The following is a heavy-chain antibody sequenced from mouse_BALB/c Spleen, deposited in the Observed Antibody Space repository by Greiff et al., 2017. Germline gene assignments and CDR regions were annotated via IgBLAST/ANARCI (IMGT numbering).Heavy chain of an antibody. V-gene: IGHV2-9*02. CDR3: ARVDMITAY. CDR1: GFSFTSYG. J-gene: IGHJ3*01. CDR2: IWAGGST. D-gene: IGHD2-4*01. Sequence: VQLVESGPGLVAPSQSLSITCTVSGFSFTSYGVHWVRQPPGKGLEWLGVIWAGGSTNYNSAHISRLSISTDNSKNQDFLKMNSLQTDDTAMYYWARVDMITAYWGQGTLVTVSA.